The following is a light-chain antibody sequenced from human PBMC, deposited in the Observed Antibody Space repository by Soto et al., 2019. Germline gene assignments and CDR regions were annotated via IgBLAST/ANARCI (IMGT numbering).Light chain of an antibody. CDR3: HQTDSIPET. CDR2: AAS. V-gene: IGKV1-39*01. Sequence: DIQMTQSPSSLSASVGDTVTITCRASQSISLFLNWYQQKPGKAPKLLIYAASSLQSGVPPRFTGNGSGTDFTLTISSLHPEDFATYYCHQTDSIPETFGQGTKVEIK. CDR1: QSISLF. J-gene: IGKJ1*01.